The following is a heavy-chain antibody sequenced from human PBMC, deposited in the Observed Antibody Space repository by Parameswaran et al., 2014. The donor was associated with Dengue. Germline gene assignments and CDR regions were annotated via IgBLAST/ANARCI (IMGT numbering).Heavy chain of an antibody. V-gene: IGHV4-59*01. CDR3: ARLTQQLGNGNYYYYYGMDV. D-gene: IGHD6-13*01. J-gene: IGHJ6*02. CDR2: IYYSGST. Sequence: RWIRQPPGKGLEWIGYIYYSGSTNYNPSLKSRVTISVDTSKNQFSLKLSSVTAADTAVYYCARLTQQLGNGNYYYYYGMDVWGQGTTVTVSS.